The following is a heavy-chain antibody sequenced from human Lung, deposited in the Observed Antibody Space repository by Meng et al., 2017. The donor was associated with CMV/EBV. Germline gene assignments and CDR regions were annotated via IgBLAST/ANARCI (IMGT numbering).Heavy chain of an antibody. CDR2: ILPMLGSA. CDR1: FSTRA. D-gene: IGHD4-11*01. Sequence: FSTRAFSRVRPAPGQGLEWMGGILPMLGSAIYSQEFQGRVTIPTDASTNTVYMEMTNLSSEDTAVYYCARSVARAGDYSNYGFDPWGHGTLVTVSS. J-gene: IGHJ5*02. V-gene: IGHV1-69*05. CDR3: ARSVARAGDYSNYGFDP.